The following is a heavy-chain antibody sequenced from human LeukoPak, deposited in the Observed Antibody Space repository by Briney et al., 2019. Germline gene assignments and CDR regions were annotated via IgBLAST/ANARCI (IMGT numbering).Heavy chain of an antibody. Sequence: SETLSLTCTVSGGSISSSSYYWGWIRQPPGKGLEWIGSIYYSGSTYYNPSLKSRVTISVDTSKNQFSLKLSSVTAADTAVYYCAREGGGGEEFDYWGQGTLVTVSS. V-gene: IGHV4-39*07. CDR3: AREGGGGEEFDY. CDR2: IYYSGST. D-gene: IGHD2-21*01. CDR1: GGSISSSSYY. J-gene: IGHJ4*02.